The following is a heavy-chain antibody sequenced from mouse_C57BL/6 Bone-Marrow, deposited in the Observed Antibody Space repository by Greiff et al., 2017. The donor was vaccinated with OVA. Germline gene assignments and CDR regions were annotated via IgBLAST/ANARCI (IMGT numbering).Heavy chain of an antibody. D-gene: IGHD1-1*01. J-gene: IGHJ2*01. CDR2: ISSGSSTI. CDR1: GFTFSDYG. Sequence: EVKLMESGGGLVKPGGSLKLSCAASGFTFSDYGMHWVRQAPEKGLEWVAYISSGSSTIYYADTVKGRFTISRDNAKNTLFLQMTSLRSEDTAMYYCARGGVYGDFDYWGQGTTLTVSS. V-gene: IGHV5-17*01. CDR3: ARGGVYGDFDY.